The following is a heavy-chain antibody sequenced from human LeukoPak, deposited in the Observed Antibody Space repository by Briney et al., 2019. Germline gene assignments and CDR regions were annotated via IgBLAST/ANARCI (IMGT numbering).Heavy chain of an antibody. V-gene: IGHV3-7*01. CDR3: ARRYSGYEWAFDI. CDR1: GFNFSTYW. D-gene: IGHD5-12*01. Sequence: PGGSLRLSCAASGFNFSTYWMTWVRQAPGKGLEWLANIKKDGSEKYYADSVQGRFTISRDNAKNSLSLQMNSLRAEDTALYYCARRYSGYEWAFDIWGQGTMVTVSS. J-gene: IGHJ3*02. CDR2: IKKDGSEK.